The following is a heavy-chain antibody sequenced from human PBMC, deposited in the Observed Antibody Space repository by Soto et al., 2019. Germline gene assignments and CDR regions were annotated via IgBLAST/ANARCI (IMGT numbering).Heavy chain of an antibody. CDR1: GYTFTSYD. Sequence: QVQLVQSGAEVKKPGASVKVSCKASGYTFTSYDINWVRQATGQGLEWMGWMNPNSGNTGYAQKFQGRVTMTRNTSIITAYMELSCLGSGDRAVYYCASEKGISGFGPWGQGTQVSVSS. CDR3: ASEKGISGFGP. CDR2: MNPNSGNT. V-gene: IGHV1-8*01. J-gene: IGHJ5*02.